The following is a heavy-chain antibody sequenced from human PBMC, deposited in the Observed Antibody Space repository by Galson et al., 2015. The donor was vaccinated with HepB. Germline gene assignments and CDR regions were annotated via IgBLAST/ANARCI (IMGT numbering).Heavy chain of an antibody. J-gene: IGHJ6*02. Sequence: SLRLSCAASGFTFSNYAMSWVRQAPGKRPEWVAIISLDGNNQLYADSVRGRFTISRDNSKNTLYLQMNRLRHEDTAVYFCAKGGIYWPPTPDFFAMDVWGLGTTVTVSS. CDR2: ISLDGNNQ. CDR3: AKGGIYWPPTPDFFAMDV. D-gene: IGHD2-15*01. V-gene: IGHV3-30*18. CDR1: GFTFSNYA.